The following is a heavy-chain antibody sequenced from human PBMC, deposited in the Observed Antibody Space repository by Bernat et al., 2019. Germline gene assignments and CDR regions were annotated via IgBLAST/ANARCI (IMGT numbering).Heavy chain of an antibody. J-gene: IGHJ4*02. CDR3: ARAWSSGYDY. CDR2: IGSSGSAI. V-gene: IGHV3-48*02. CDR1: GFTFSSYG. D-gene: IGHD1-26*01. Sequence: EVQLVESGGGLVQPGGSLRLSCAASGFTFSSYGMNWVRQAPGKGLEWVSYIGSSGSAIHYADSVKGRFTISRDNAKSSLYLQMNSLRDEDTAVYYCARAWSSGYDYWGQGTLVTVSS.